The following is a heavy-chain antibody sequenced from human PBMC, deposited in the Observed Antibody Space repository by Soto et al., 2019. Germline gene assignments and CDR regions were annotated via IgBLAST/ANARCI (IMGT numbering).Heavy chain of an antibody. CDR1: GFTFSSYG. CDR2: IWYDGSNK. Sequence: GGSLRLSCAASGFTFSSYGMHWVRQAPGKGLEWVAVIWYDGSNKYYADSVKGRFTISRDNSKNTLYLQMNSLRAEDTAVYYCAGTGTTGTFDYWGQGTLVTVSS. J-gene: IGHJ4*02. V-gene: IGHV3-33*01. D-gene: IGHD1-7*01. CDR3: AGTGTTGTFDY.